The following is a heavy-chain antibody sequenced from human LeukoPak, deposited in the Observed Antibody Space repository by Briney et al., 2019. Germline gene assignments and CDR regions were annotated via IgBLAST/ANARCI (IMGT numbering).Heavy chain of an antibody. J-gene: IGHJ5*02. Sequence: GASVKVSCKASGYTFSDYAMHWVRQAPGQRFKWMGWIDAGSGDTRYSQKFQGRVTITRDTSTSTAYMELRSLRSDDTAVYYCARVPITMVRGVIIKENWFDPWGQGTLVTVSS. CDR2: IDAGSGDT. D-gene: IGHD3-10*01. CDR1: GYTFSDYA. CDR3: ARVPITMVRGVIIKENWFDP. V-gene: IGHV1-3*01.